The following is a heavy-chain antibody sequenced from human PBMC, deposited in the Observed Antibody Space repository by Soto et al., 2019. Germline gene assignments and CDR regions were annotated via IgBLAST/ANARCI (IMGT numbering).Heavy chain of an antibody. Sequence: PSETLSLTCTVSGGSISSGGYYWSWIRQHPGKGLEWIGYIYYSGSTYYNPSLKSRVTISVDTSKNQFSLKLSSVTAADTAVYYCARGGVVPAAMEGGNWFDTWGQGTLVTVSS. CDR1: GGSISSGGYY. CDR3: ARGGVVPAAMEGGNWFDT. CDR2: IYYSGST. V-gene: IGHV4-31*03. J-gene: IGHJ5*02. D-gene: IGHD2-2*01.